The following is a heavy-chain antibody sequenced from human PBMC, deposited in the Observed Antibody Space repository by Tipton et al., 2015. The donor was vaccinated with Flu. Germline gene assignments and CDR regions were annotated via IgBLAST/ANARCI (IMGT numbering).Heavy chain of an antibody. CDR3: ARDKVGSVHDL. CDR2: TSAYNENT. V-gene: IGHV1-18*01. CDR1: GYTFTNYG. Sequence: QLVQSGPEVKKPGASVKVSCKASGYTFTNYGMTWVRQAPGQGLEWMGWTSAYNENTVYAQNFQGRVTMTTDTSTSTVYMELRSLRSDDTAVYYCARDKVGSVHDLWGQGTLVTVSS. D-gene: IGHD5/OR15-5a*01. J-gene: IGHJ4*02.